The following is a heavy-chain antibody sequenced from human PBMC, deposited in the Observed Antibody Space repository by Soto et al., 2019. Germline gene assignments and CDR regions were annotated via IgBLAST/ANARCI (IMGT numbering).Heavy chain of an antibody. CDR1: GGSISSSSYY. J-gene: IGHJ4*02. V-gene: IGHV4-39*01. CDR2: IYYSGST. D-gene: IGHD6-19*01. Sequence: QLQLQESGPGLVKPSETLSLTCTVSGGSISSSSYYWGWIRQPPGKGLEWIGSIYYSGSTYYNPSLRSRVPISVDTSKNQFSLKLSSVTAADTAVYYCARQRQWLVRGDFDYWGQGTLVTFSS. CDR3: ARQRQWLVRGDFDY.